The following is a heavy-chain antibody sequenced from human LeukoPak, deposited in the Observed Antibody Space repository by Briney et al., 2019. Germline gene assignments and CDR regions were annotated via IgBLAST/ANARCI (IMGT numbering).Heavy chain of an antibody. CDR3: ARDQSYGTLDY. CDR2: IYYSGST. CDR1: GDSISSYY. V-gene: IGHV4-59*01. Sequence: PSETLSLTCTVSGDSISSYYWSWIRQPPGKGLEWIGYIYYSGSTNYNPSLKSRVTISVDTSKNQFSLKLSSVTAADTAVYYCARDQSYGTLDYWGQGTLVTVSS. D-gene: IGHD5-18*01. J-gene: IGHJ4*02.